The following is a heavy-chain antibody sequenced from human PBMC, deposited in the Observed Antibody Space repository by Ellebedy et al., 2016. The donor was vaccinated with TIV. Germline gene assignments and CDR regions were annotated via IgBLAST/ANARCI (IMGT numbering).Heavy chain of an antibody. D-gene: IGHD2-8*01. CDR1: GYTFTGYY. V-gene: IGHV1-2*04. Sequence: ASVKVSXXASGYTFTGYYMHWVRQAPGQGLEWMGWINPNSGGTNYAQKFQAWVTMTRDTSISTAYMELSRLRSDDTAVYYCARVHCTNGACIHGMDVWGQGTTVTVSS. J-gene: IGHJ6*02. CDR2: INPNSGGT. CDR3: ARVHCTNGACIHGMDV.